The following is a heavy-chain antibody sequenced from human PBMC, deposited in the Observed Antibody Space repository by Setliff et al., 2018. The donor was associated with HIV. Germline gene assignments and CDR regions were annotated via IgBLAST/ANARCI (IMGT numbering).Heavy chain of an antibody. Sequence: PGGSLRLSCAASGFTFSNYGMHWVRQAPGKGLEWVAVIWYDGSNIYYADSVKGRFTISRDNSKNTLYLQMNSLRVEDTAVYHCARYSSSWHTFDYWGQGTLVTVSS. D-gene: IGHD6-13*01. CDR1: GFTFSNYG. CDR3: ARYSSSWHTFDY. V-gene: IGHV3-33*01. CDR2: IWYDGSNI. J-gene: IGHJ4*02.